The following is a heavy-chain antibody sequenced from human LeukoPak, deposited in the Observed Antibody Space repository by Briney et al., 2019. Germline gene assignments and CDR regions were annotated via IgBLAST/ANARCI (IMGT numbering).Heavy chain of an antibody. CDR1: GFTFSSYS. V-gene: IGHV3-21*01. J-gene: IGHJ4*02. CDR2: ISSGSSYI. Sequence: PGGSLRLSCAASGFTFSSYSMNWVCQAPGKGLEWVSSISSGSSYIYYADSVKGRFTITRDNAKNSLYLQMNSLRAEDTAVYYCARGVYDSSGYSTPHWGQGTLVTVSS. CDR3: ARGVYDSSGYSTPH. D-gene: IGHD3-22*01.